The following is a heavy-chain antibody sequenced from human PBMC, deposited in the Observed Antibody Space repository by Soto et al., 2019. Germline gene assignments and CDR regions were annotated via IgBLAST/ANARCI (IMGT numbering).Heavy chain of an antibody. V-gene: IGHV3-23*01. CDR3: AKDRRSAYYTPFDD. J-gene: IGHJ4*02. CDR2: ISGSGEST. CDR1: GFTFSNYP. D-gene: IGHD3-3*01. Sequence: EVQLLESGGGLVQPGGPLRLSCAASGFTFSNYPMSWVRQAPGKGLEWVSVISGSGESTYYADSVKGRFTISRDNSKETLYLQMDSLRAEDTAIYYCAKDRRSAYYTPFDDWGQGTLVTVSS.